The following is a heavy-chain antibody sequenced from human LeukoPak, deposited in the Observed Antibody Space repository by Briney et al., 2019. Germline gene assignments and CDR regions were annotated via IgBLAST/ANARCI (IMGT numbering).Heavy chain of an antibody. J-gene: IGHJ4*02. D-gene: IGHD5-24*01. V-gene: IGHV3-21*01. CDR3: ARDPTKRWLQNYFDY. Sequence: GGSLRLSCAASGFTFSSYSMNWVRQAPGKGLESVSSISSSSGYIHYADSVKGRFTISRDNAKNSLYLQMNSLRAEDTAVYYCARDPTKRWLQNYFDYWGQGTLVTVSS. CDR2: ISSSSGYI. CDR1: GFTFSSYS.